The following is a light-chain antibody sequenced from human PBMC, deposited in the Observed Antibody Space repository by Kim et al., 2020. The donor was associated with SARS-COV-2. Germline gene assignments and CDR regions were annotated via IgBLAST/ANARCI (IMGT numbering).Light chain of an antibody. Sequence: ASVGDRVPITCRASQSISSWLAWYQQKPGKAPKVLIYDASNLGSGVPSRFSGSGSGTEFTLTISSLQPDDFATYYCQQYNSYSPYTFGQGTKLEI. CDR3: QQYNSYSPYT. V-gene: IGKV1-5*01. J-gene: IGKJ2*01. CDR1: QSISSW. CDR2: DAS.